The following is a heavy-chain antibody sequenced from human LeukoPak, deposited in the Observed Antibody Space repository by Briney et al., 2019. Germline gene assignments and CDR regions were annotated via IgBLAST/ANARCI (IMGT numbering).Heavy chain of an antibody. V-gene: IGHV3-23*01. D-gene: IGHD2-21*01. CDR2: ISGSGGST. Sequence: PGGSLRLSCAASGFTFSSYAMSWVRQAPGKGLEWVSAISGSGGSTYYADSVKGRFTISRDNSKNTLYLQMNSLRAEDTAVYYCAKDLAFAYCGGDCFGYWGQGTLVTVSS. J-gene: IGHJ4*02. CDR3: AKDLAFAYCGGDCFGY. CDR1: GFTFSSYA.